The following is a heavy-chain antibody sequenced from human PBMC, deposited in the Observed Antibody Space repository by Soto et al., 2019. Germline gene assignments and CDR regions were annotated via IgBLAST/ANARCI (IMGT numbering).Heavy chain of an antibody. D-gene: IGHD1-20*01. J-gene: IGHJ6*02. CDR3: ARVPGITGTSNRGYYYGMDV. CDR2: IIPIFGTA. Sequence: QVQLVQSGAEVKKPWSSVKVSCKASGGTFSSYAISWVRQAPGQGLEWMGGIIPIFGTANYAQKFQGRVTITADESTSTAYMELSSLRSEDTAVYYCARVPGITGTSNRGYYYGMDVWGQGTTVTVSS. CDR1: GGTFSSYA. V-gene: IGHV1-69*01.